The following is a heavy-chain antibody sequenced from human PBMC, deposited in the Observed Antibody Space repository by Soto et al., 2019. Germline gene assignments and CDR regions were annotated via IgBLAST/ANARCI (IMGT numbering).Heavy chain of an antibody. J-gene: IGHJ6*03. CDR2: ISGSGGST. Sequence: GGSLRLSCAASGFTFSSYAMSWVRQAPGKGLEWVSAISGSGGSTYYADSVKGRFTISRVNSKNTLYLQMNSLRAEDTAVYYCAKWDSAPGYFDYIWGSYTDYYYYMDVWGKGTTVTVSS. V-gene: IGHV3-23*01. CDR1: GFTFSSYA. CDR3: AKWDSAPGYFDYIWGSYTDYYYYMDV. D-gene: IGHD3-16*01.